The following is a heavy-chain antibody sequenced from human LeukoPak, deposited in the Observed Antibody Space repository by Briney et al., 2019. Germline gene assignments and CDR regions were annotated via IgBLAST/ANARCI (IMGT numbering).Heavy chain of an antibody. D-gene: IGHD4-17*01. CDR1: GGSISSSSYY. CDR2: IYYSGSI. Sequence: PSETLSLTCTVSGGSISSSSYYWGWIRQPPGKGLEWIGSIYYSGSIYYNPSLKSRVSISVDTSKNQFSLKLSSVTATDTAVYYCARTNYGDYVSAFDIWGQGTMVTVSS. CDR3: ARTNYGDYVSAFDI. V-gene: IGHV4-39*01. J-gene: IGHJ3*02.